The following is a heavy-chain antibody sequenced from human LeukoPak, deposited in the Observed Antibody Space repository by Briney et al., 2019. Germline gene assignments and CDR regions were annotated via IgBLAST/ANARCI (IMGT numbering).Heavy chain of an antibody. CDR2: ISYSGST. CDR1: GGSISSSSYY. V-gene: IGHV4-39*07. CDR3: ARGYCSGDSCYSYYYYSYMDV. D-gene: IGHD2-15*01. Sequence: SETLSLTCTVSGGSISSSSYYWGWIRQPPGKGLEWIGSISYSGSTYYNPSLRSRVTISVDTSKKQFSLKLSSVTAADTAVYYCARGYCSGDSCYSYYYYSYMDVWGKGTTVTVSS. J-gene: IGHJ6*03.